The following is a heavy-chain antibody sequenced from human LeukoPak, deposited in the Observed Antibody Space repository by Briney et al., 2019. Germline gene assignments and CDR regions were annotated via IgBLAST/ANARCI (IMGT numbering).Heavy chain of an antibody. D-gene: IGHD3-16*01. V-gene: IGHV3-23*01. CDR3: AKEDDRGRYKQ. CDR1: GFTYNTCS. Sequence: GGSLRLFCAASGFTYNTCSMNCVRQARGKGLEDVSDIHPSGEITFYTDSVKGRFTISRDNSKNTQSLQMYTLTSEDTPVYYCAKEDDRGRYKQWGEGSLVTVSS. CDR2: IHPSGEIT. J-gene: IGHJ1*01.